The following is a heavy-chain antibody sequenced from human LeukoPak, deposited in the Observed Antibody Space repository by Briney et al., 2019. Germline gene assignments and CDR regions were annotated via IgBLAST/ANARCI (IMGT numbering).Heavy chain of an antibody. CDR2: IIPIFGTA. D-gene: IGHD1-26*01. CDR3: ASRETGWFDP. V-gene: IGHV1-69*13. Sequence: SVKVSCKASGGTFSRYAISWVRQAPGQGLEWMGGIIPIFGTANYAQKFQGRVTITADESTSTAYMELSSLRSEDTAVYYCASRETGWFDPWGQGTLVTVSS. J-gene: IGHJ5*02. CDR1: GGTFSRYA.